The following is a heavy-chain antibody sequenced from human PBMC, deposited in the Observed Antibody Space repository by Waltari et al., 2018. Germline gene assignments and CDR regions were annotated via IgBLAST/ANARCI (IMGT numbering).Heavy chain of an antibody. CDR3: ARHPAPGTVDQ. CDR2: INEGGSDK. V-gene: IGHV3-7*01. Sequence: EVQLVESGGGLVQPGGSLRLSCAVSGFPFSPYWLTWVRQAPGKGLEWVASINEGGSDKYYVDSVKGRFTISRDNAKSSLYLQMHSLRDEDTAVYSCARHPAPGTVDQWGQGTLVTVSS. J-gene: IGHJ4*02. CDR1: GFPFSPYW. D-gene: IGHD4-17*01.